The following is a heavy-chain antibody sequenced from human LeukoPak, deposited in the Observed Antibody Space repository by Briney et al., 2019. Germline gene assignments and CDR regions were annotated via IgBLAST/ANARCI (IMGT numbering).Heavy chain of an antibody. Sequence: PSETLSLTCTVSGGSISSSSYYWSWIRQPPGKGLEWIGYIYYSGSTNYNPSLKSRVTISVDTSKNQFSLKLSSVTAADTAVYYCAREGGYIAVAGTWLAFDIWGQGTMVTVSS. CDR1: GGSISSSSYY. V-gene: IGHV4-61*01. J-gene: IGHJ3*02. D-gene: IGHD6-19*01. CDR2: IYYSGST. CDR3: AREGGYIAVAGTWLAFDI.